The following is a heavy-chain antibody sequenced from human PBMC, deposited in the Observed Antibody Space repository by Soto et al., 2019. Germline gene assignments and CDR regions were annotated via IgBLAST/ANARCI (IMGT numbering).Heavy chain of an antibody. CDR2: INHSGST. D-gene: IGHD4-17*01. CDR1: GGSFSGYY. J-gene: IGHJ6*02. CDR3: AIGGTNGMDV. V-gene: IGHV4-34*01. Sequence: QVQLQQWGAGLLTPSETLSLNCAGYGGSFSGYYWSWIRQPPGKGLEWIGEINHSGSTNYNPSLTRRVTISVDSSKNHFSLKLISVTAADTAEYYWAIGGTNGMDVRGQGTTVTVS.